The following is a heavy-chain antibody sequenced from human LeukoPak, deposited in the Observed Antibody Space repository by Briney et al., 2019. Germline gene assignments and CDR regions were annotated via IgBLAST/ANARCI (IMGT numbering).Heavy chain of an antibody. J-gene: IGHJ5*02. CDR2: IYSDGST. Sequence: RGSLRLSCAVSGFSVSSNYMNWVRQAPGKGLEWVSVIYSDGSTYYVDSVKGRFTISRDNSKNTVYLQMNSLRAEDTAVYYCARRLFDRGVYLAAIDPWGQGTLVTVSS. CDR1: GFSVSSNY. V-gene: IGHV3-66*04. D-gene: IGHD3-9*01. CDR3: ARRLFDRGVYLAAIDP.